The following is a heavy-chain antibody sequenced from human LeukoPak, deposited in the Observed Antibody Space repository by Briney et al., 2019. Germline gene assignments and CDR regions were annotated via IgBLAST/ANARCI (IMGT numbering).Heavy chain of an antibody. CDR1: GFTFSIYT. CDR3: ARRQLGPRLWDAFDV. D-gene: IGHD7-27*01. Sequence: GGSLRLSCTASGFTFSIYTMNWVRQAPGKGLEWVAYISSTSVSIDYADSVKGRFSISRDNAKNSLYLQINSLRAEDTAVYYCARRQLGPRLWDAFDVWGQGTVVTVSS. J-gene: IGHJ3*01. V-gene: IGHV3-48*04. CDR2: ISSTSVSI.